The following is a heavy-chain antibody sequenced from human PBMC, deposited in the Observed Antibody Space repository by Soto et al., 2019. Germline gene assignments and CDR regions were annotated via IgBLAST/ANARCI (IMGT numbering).Heavy chain of an antibody. D-gene: IGHD3-10*01. V-gene: IGHV3-7*01. CDR2: IKPDGSEQ. Sequence: QLMEYGGGLVQPGGSLRLSCAASSFTFGAYWMSWVRQAPGKGLEWVATIKPDGSEQYYMDSLKGRFTVSRDNAKTSLFLHMNSLRAEDTAVYYCCLTMIQGVLIDFPWGPGTLVVVSS. J-gene: IGHJ5*02. CDR3: CLTMIQGVLIDFP. CDR1: SFTFGAYW.